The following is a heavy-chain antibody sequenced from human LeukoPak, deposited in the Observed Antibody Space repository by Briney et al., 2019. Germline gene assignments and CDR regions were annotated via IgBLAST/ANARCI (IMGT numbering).Heavy chain of an antibody. J-gene: IGHJ4*02. CDR3: ARVTGYMTEDYFDY. CDR2: IYYSGST. D-gene: IGHD6-13*01. V-gene: IGHV4-59*01. CDR1: GGSIRSCY. Sequence: SETLSLTCTVSGGSIRSCYWSWIRQPPGKGLEWIGYIYYSGSTNYNPSLRSRVTLSVDSSKNQFSLRLSSVTAADTAVYYCARVTGYMTEDYFDYWGQGTLITVSS.